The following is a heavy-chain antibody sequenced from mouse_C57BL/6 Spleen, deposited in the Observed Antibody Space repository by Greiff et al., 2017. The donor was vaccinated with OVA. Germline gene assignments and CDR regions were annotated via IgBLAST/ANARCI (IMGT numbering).Heavy chain of an antibody. CDR1: GYAFSSSW. D-gene: IGHD1-1*01. CDR3: ARGVYYYGSSNLDY. J-gene: IGHJ2*01. V-gene: IGHV1-82*01. Sequence: QVQLKESGPELVKPGASVKISCKASGYAFSSSWMHWVKQRPGQGLEWIGRIYPGDGDTNYNGKFKGKATLTADKSSSTAYMQLSSLTSEDSAVYSGARGVYYYGSSNLDYWGQGTTLTVSS. CDR2: IYPGDGDT.